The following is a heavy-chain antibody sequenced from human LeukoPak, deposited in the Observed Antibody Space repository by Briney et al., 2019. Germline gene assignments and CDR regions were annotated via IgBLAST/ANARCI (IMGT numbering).Heavy chain of an antibody. CDR3: ARVGLYRSSRTTADY. D-gene: IGHD6-13*01. J-gene: IGHJ4*02. CDR2: INHSGST. V-gene: IGHV4-34*01. Sequence: PSETLSLTCAVYGGSFSGYYWSWIRQPPGKGLEWIGEINHSGSTNYNPSLKSRVTISVDTSKNQFSLKLSSVTAADTAVYYCARVGLYRSSRTTADYWGQGTLVTVSS. CDR1: GGSFSGYY.